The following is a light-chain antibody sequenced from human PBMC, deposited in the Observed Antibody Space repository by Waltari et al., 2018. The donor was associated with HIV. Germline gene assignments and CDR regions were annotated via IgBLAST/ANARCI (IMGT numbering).Light chain of an antibody. CDR2: RNN. CDR3: SAWDSSLSAWV. CDR1: SNNVGYQG. V-gene: IGLV10-54*01. J-gene: IGLJ3*02. Sequence: QAGLTQPPSVSKGLRQTATLTCTGNSNNVGYQGAAWLQQHQGHPPKLLSYRNNNRPTGISERLSAARSGNTAPLTITGLQPEDEADYYCSAWDSSLSAWVFGGGTKLTVL.